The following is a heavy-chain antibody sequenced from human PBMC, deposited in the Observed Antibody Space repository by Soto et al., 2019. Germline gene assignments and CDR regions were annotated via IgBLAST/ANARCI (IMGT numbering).Heavy chain of an antibody. V-gene: IGHV1-18*04. CDR2: ISAYNGNT. CDR1: GCSFTSYC. Sequence: ASVKVSCKASGCSFTSYCISWVLQAPGQGLDWMGWISAYNGNTKYAQDLQGRVTMTTDTSTSTAYMELRSLRSDDTAMYYCARFSGGSYNTYYFYYGMDAWGQGATVTVSS. CDR3: ARFSGGSYNTYYFYYGMDA. J-gene: IGHJ6*02. D-gene: IGHD2-15*01.